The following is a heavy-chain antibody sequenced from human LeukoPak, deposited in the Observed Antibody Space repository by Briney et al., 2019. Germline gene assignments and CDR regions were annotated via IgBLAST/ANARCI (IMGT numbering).Heavy chain of an antibody. D-gene: IGHD3-10*01. Sequence: PSETLSLTCTVSGDSISSYYWSWVLQPSRAVLECIGRIYTGGNTNYNPSLTSRVTMSVDTSKNQFSLTLSSVTAADTAVYYCARGGSSMVRGLRNAFDIWGQGTVVTVSS. CDR3: ARGGSSMVRGLRNAFDI. CDR1: GDSISSYY. J-gene: IGHJ3*02. V-gene: IGHV4-4*07. CDR2: IYTGGNT.